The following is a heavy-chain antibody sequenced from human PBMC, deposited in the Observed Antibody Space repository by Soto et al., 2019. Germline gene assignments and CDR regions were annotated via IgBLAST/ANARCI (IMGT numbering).Heavy chain of an antibody. V-gene: IGHV4-59*08. CDR2: IYSTGNT. CDR3: ARHDRDIVDPFDL. CDR1: GGSISNHY. Sequence: PSETLSLTWTVSGGSISNHYWSWIRQPPGEGLEWIGYIYSTGNTNSTPSLKSRVTMSVDTSKNQFSLKLTSVTAADTAVYYCARHDRDIVDPFDLWGQGTLVTVSS. J-gene: IGHJ4*02. D-gene: IGHD5-12*01.